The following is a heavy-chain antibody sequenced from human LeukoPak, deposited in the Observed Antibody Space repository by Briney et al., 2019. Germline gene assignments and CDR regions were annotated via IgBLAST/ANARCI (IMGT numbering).Heavy chain of an antibody. V-gene: IGHV3-9*01. CDR2: ISWNSGSI. Sequence: GRSLRLSWAASGFTFDDYAKHWVRQAPGKGLEWVSVISWNSGSIGYADSVKGRFTISRDNAKNSLYLQMNSLRAEDTALYYCAKGLGYSYGYFDYWGQGTLVTVSS. D-gene: IGHD5-18*01. J-gene: IGHJ4*02. CDR1: GFTFDDYA. CDR3: AKGLGYSYGYFDY.